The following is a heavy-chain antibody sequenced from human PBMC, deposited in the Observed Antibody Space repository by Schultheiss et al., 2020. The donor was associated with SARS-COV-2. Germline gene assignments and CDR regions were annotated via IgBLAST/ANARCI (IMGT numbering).Heavy chain of an antibody. CDR1: GFTSSSYA. CDR3: ARDDGDGMDV. V-gene: IGHV3-30-3*01. J-gene: IGHJ6*02. D-gene: IGHD5-24*01. CDR2: ISYDGSNK. Sequence: GGSLRLSCAASGFTSSSYAMSWVRQAPGKGLEWVAVISYDGSNKYYADSVKGRFTISRDNSKNTLYLQMNSLRAEDTAVYYCARDDGDGMDVWGQGTTVTVSS.